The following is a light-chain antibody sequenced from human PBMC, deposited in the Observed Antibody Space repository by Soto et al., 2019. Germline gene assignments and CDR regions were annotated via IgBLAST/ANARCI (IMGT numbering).Light chain of an antibody. CDR1: SGHSSYI. Sequence: QSVLTQSSSASASLGSSVKLTCTLSSGHSSYIIAWHQQQPGKAPRYLMKLEGSGSYNKGSGVPARFPGSSSGADRYLTIANLQSEDEADYYGDTWDSNTPLFGTGTKLTVL. CDR3: DTWDSNTPL. J-gene: IGLJ1*01. V-gene: IGLV4-60*03. CDR2: LEGSGSY.